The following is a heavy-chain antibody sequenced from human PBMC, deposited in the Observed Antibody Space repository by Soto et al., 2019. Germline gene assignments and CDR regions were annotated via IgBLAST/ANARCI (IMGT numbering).Heavy chain of an antibody. J-gene: IGHJ5*02. D-gene: IGHD5-12*01. CDR3: ARHHGPTTSENWFDP. CDR2: ISTYSGDT. Sequence: WASVNVSFKSSGSTFFTYYMSWVRQAPGQGLEWMGWISTYSGDTKYAQKFQGRVTMTTDTSTTTAYLELRSLRSDDTAVYYCARHHGPTTSENWFDPWGQGTLVTVSS. CDR1: GSTFFTYY. V-gene: IGHV1-18*01.